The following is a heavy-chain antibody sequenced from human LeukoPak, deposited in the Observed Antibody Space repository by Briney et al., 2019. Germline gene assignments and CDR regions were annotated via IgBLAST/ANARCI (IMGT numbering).Heavy chain of an antibody. V-gene: IGHV3-11*01. CDR1: GFTFSDYY. J-gene: IGHJ6*02. D-gene: IGHD3-16*02. CDR2: ISSSGSTI. CDR3: AREAGYYDYVWGSYPPGGMDV. Sequence: GGSLRLSCAASGFTFSDYYMSWLRQAPGKGLEWVSYISSSGSTIYYADSVKGRFTISRDNAKNSLYLQMNSLRAEDTAVYYCAREAGYYDYVWGSYPPGGMDVWGQGTTVTVSS.